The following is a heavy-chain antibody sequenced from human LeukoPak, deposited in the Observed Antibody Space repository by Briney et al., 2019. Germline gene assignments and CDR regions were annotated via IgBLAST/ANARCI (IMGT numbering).Heavy chain of an antibody. CDR3: ARVLSGEVPEPHNWFDP. J-gene: IGHJ5*02. Sequence: SETLSLTCTVSGGSISSSSYYWGWIRQPPGKGLEWIGEINHSGSTYYNPSLKSRVTISVDTSKNQFSLKLSSVTAADTAVYYCARVLSGEVPEPHNWFDPWGQGTLVTVSS. CDR2: INHSGST. D-gene: IGHD3-10*01. V-gene: IGHV4-39*07. CDR1: GGSISSSSYY.